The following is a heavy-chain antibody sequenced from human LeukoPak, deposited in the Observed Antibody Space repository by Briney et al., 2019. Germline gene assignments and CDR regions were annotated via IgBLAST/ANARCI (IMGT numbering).Heavy chain of an antibody. V-gene: IGHV3-30*18. D-gene: IGHD3-22*01. CDR2: ISYDESNK. CDR1: GFTFSHYT. CDR3: AKPTYYSSDPFDY. Sequence: GGSLTLSCAASGFTFSHYTVHWVRQAPGEGLEWVALISYDESNKYCADSVKGRFTISRDNSKNTLYLQMNSLRSEDTAVYYCAKPTYYSSDPFDYWGQGTLVTVSS. J-gene: IGHJ4*02.